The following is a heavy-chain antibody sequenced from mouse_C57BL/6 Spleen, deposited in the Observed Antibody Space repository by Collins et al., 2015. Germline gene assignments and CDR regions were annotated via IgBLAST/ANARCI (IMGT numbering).Heavy chain of an antibody. CDR2: IYPGSGST. CDR1: GYTFTSYW. D-gene: IGHD1-1*01. V-gene: IGHV1-55*01. Sequence: QPGAELVKPGASVKMSCKASGYTFTSYWITWVKQRPGQGLEWIGDIYPGSGSTNYNEKFKSKATLTVDTSSSTAYMQLSSLTSEDSAVYYCAREEVITTVVEYFDVWGTGTTVTVSS. J-gene: IGHJ1*03. CDR3: AREEVITTVVEYFDV.